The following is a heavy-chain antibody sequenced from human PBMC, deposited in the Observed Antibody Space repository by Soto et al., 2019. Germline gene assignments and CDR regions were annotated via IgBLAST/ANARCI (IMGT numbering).Heavy chain of an antibody. CDR2: INHTGVT. CDR1: GGSVNGYY. D-gene: IGHD3-3*01. CDR3: ATRITVFGLLIPPFDP. J-gene: IGHJ5*02. Sequence: SETLSLTCAVYGGSVNGYYWNWIRQPPWKGLEWIGEINHTGVTHYNPSLKSRVTMSVDTSKNQFSLRLSSVTAADTAIYYCATRITVFGLLIPPFDPWGQRTQVTVSS. V-gene: IGHV4-34*01.